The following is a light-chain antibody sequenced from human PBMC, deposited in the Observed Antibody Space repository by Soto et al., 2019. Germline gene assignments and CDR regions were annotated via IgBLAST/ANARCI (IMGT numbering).Light chain of an antibody. CDR1: SSTIGSNT. J-gene: IGLJ2*01. V-gene: IGLV1-44*01. Sequence: QSVLTQPPSASGTPGQRVTISCSGSSSTIGSNTVNWYQQFPGTAPRLLIYGNNQRPSGVPDRFSGSKSGTSASLAISGLQSEDEADYYCATWDDSLNGRGVFGGGTQLTVL. CDR3: ATWDDSLNGRGV. CDR2: GNN.